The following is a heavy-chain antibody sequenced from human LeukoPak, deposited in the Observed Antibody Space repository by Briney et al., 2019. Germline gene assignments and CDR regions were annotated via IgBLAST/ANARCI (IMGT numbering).Heavy chain of an antibody. CDR3: ARLGQWLLQGYFDN. D-gene: IGHD6-19*01. CDR2: ITSDSSTM. J-gene: IGHJ4*02. V-gene: IGHV3-48*01. Sequence: PGGSLRLSCAASGFTFSSYSMNWVRQAPGQGLEWVSYITSDSSTMFYADSVKGRFTASRDNAENSMYLQMNSLRAEDTAVYYCARLGQWLLQGYFDNWGQGTLVTVSS. CDR1: GFTFSSYS.